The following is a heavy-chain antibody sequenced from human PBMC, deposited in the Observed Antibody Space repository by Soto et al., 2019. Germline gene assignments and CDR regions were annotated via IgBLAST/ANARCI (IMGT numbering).Heavy chain of an antibody. CDR2: ISGSGDIT. D-gene: IGHD5-12*01. CDR3: APSGCDY. CDR1: GFTFTSYA. V-gene: IGHV3-23*01. Sequence: EVQLLQSWGGLVQPGGSLRLSCAASGFTFTSYALTWVRQAPGKGLEWVSIISGSGDITNYADTVKVRFTISRDHSKKTVYLQMNSLRAEETAVYYWAPSGCDYWGQGTLVTVSS. J-gene: IGHJ4*02.